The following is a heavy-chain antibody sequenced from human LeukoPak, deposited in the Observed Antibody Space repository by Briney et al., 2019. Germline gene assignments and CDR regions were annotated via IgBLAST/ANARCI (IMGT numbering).Heavy chain of an antibody. CDR3: ARLYPPATRFDY. CDR1: GYSISSGYY. Sequence: SETLSLTCTVSGYSISSGYYWGWIRQPPGKGLEWIGSIYHSGRTFYNPSLKSRVTISVDTSKNQFSMKLTSVTAADTAVYYCARLYPPATRFDYWGQGTLVTVSS. V-gene: IGHV4-38-2*02. D-gene: IGHD5-24*01. CDR2: IYHSGRT. J-gene: IGHJ4*02.